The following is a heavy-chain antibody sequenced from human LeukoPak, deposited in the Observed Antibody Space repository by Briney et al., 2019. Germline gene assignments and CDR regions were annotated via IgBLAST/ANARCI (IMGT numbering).Heavy chain of an antibody. CDR2: ISVRSNYR. J-gene: IGHJ4*02. D-gene: IGHD3-22*01. CDR1: GYTFSDFS. Sequence: PGGSLRLSCAASGYTFSDFSVNWVRQAPGKGLEWVSSISVRSNYRYYADSVRGRFTISRDDARDPLFLQMNSLRAEDTAVYFCVRLRRNNDRSGYYYYYDYWGQGTLVTVSS. V-gene: IGHV3-21*01. CDR3: VRLRRNNDRSGYYYYYDY.